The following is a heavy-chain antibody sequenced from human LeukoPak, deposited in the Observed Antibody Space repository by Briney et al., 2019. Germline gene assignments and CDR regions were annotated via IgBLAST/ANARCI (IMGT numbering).Heavy chain of an antibody. CDR3: ASTVAGESTLYWYFDL. J-gene: IGHJ2*01. Sequence: KSSETLSLTCTVSGGSISSYYWSWIRQPPGKGLEWIGYIYYSGSTNYNPSLKSRVTISVDTSKNQFSLKLSSVTAADTAVYYCASTVAGESTLYWYFDLWGRGTLVTVSS. CDR1: GGSISSYY. CDR2: IYYSGST. D-gene: IGHD6-19*01. V-gene: IGHV4-59*01.